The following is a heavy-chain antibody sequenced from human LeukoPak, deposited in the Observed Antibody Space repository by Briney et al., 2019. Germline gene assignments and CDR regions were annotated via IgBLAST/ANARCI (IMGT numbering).Heavy chain of an antibody. V-gene: IGHV1-8*01. D-gene: IGHD2-15*01. CDR1: GYTFTSYD. CDR3: ASGSGRNLFDY. Sequence: ASVRVSCKASGYTFTSYDINWVRQATGQGLEWMGWMNPNSGNTGYAQKFQGRVTMTRDTSIGTAYMELSSLRSEDTAVYYCASGSGRNLFDYWGQGTLVTVSS. J-gene: IGHJ4*02. CDR2: MNPNSGNT.